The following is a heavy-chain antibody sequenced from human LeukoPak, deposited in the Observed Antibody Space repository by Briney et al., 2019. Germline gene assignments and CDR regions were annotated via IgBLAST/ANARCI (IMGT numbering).Heavy chain of an antibody. CDR1: GGSISSGDYY. V-gene: IGHV4-30-4*08. Sequence: PSETLSLTCTVSGGSISSGDYYWSWIRQPPGKGLEWIGYIYYSGSTYYNPSLKSRVTISVDTSKNQFSLKLSSVTAADTAVYYCARDRSSGLEDYLDFWGQGTLVTVSS. CDR2: IYYSGST. D-gene: IGHD6-19*01. CDR3: ARDRSSGLEDYLDF. J-gene: IGHJ4*02.